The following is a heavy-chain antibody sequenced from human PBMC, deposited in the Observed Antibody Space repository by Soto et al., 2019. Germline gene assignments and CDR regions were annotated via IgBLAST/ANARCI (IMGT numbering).Heavy chain of an antibody. Sequence: PGESLKISCKGSGYSFTSYWISWVRQMPGKGLEWMGRIDPSDSYTNYSPSFQGHVTISADKSISTAYLQWSSLRAEDTAVYFCAKAPPSSYYYYYGMDVWGQGTTVTVSS. V-gene: IGHV5-10-1*01. J-gene: IGHJ6*02. CDR1: GYSFTSYW. CDR3: AKAPPSSYYYYYGMDV. CDR2: IDPSDSYT.